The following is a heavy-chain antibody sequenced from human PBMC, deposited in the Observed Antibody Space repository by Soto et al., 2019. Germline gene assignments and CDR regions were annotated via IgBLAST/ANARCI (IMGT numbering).Heavy chain of an antibody. D-gene: IGHD4-17*01. J-gene: IGHJ4*02. CDR3: ATYGDYPSFDY. V-gene: IGHV4-39*07. CDR2: IYHSGST. CDR1: GGSISSSSYY. Sequence: PSETLSLTCTVSGGSISSSSYYWGWIRQPPGKGLEWIGSIYHSGSTYYNPSLQSRVTISVDTSKNQFSLKLSSVTAADTAVYYCATYGDYPSFDYWGQGTLVTVSS.